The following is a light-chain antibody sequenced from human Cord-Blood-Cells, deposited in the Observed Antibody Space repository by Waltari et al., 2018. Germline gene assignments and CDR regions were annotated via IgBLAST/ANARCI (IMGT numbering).Light chain of an antibody. V-gene: IGKV1-27*01. CDR3: QKYNSALFT. CDR1: QGISNY. J-gene: IGKJ3*01. Sequence: DIQMIQSPSSLAASVGDRVTLTCRASQGISNYLAWYQQKPGKVPKLLIYAASTLQSGVPSRFSGSGSGTDFTLTISSLQPEDVATYYCQKYNSALFTFGPGTKVDIK. CDR2: AAS.